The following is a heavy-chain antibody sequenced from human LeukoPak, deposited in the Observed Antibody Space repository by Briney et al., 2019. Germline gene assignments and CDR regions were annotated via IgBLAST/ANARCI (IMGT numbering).Heavy chain of an antibody. D-gene: IGHD6-6*01. V-gene: IGHV1-24*01. CDR2: FDPEDGET. CDR3: ATSSVPPPATFYYYGMDV. Sequence: ASVKVSCEVSGYTLTELSMHWVRQAPGKGLEWMGGFDPEDGETIYAQKFQGRVTMTEDTSTDTAYMELSSLRSEDTAVYYCATSSVPPPATFYYYGMDVWGQGTTVTVSS. J-gene: IGHJ6*02. CDR1: GYTLTELS.